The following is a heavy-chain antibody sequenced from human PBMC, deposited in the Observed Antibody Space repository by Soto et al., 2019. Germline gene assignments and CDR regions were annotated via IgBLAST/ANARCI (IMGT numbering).Heavy chain of an antibody. D-gene: IGHD2-2*01. V-gene: IGHV1-3*01. J-gene: IGHJ3*02. Sequence: GASVKVSCKASGYTFTTYAIHWVCQAPGQSLEWMGWIIPANGVTEYSQKFQDRVTIIRDTSASTAYMELSSLRSEDTAVYYCARALPADAIDIWGQATMVTVSS. CDR2: IIPANGVT. CDR1: GYTFTTYA. CDR3: ARALPADAIDI.